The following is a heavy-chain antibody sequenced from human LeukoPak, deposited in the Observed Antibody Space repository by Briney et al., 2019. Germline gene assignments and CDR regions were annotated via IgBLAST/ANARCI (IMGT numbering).Heavy chain of an antibody. CDR1: GGSISSGGYS. CDR2: FYYSGST. CDR3: ARFWGYYYDSSGPNSFDY. D-gene: IGHD3-22*01. J-gene: IGHJ4*02. V-gene: IGHV4-30-4*07. Sequence: SQTLSLTCAVSGGSISSGGYSWSWIRQPPGKGLESIGYFYYSGSTNYNPSLKRRVTISVDTSKIQFSLKLSSVTAADTAVYYCARFWGYYYDSSGPNSFDYWGQGTLVTVSS.